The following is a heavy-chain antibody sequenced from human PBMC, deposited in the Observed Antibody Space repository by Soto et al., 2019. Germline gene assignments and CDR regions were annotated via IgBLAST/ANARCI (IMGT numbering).Heavy chain of an antibody. CDR3: ARGDRGAFDL. J-gene: IGHJ3*01. V-gene: IGHV3-74*01. CDR2: IHSDGSST. D-gene: IGHD1-26*01. CDR1: GFTFSYYW. Sequence: EVQLVESGGGLVRPGGSLRLSCAASGFTFSYYWMHWVRQAPGKGLVWVSRIHSDGSSTTYADFVKGRFIISRDNARNTVDLQMNGVRVEETAVYYCARGDRGAFDLWGQGTVVTVSS.